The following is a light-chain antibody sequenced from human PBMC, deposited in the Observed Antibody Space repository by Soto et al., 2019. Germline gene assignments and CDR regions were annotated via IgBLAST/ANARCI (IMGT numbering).Light chain of an antibody. CDR2: HNT. V-gene: IGLV1-40*01. Sequence: QSVLTQPPSVFGAPGQRVTISCTGSSSNIGAGYDVNWYQQLPGTAPKLLVFHNTNRPSGVPDRFSGSKSGTSASLVITGLQAEDEADYYCQSYDSSLSGAYVFGPGTKLTVL. CDR1: SSNIGAGYD. J-gene: IGLJ1*01. CDR3: QSYDSSLSGAYV.